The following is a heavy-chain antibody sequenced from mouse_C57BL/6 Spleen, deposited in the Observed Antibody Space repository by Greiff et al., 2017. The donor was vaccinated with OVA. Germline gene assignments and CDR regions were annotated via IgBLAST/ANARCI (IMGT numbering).Heavy chain of an antibody. CDR3: ARNGDYFDY. V-gene: IGHV2-2*01. CDR2: IWRGGST. Sequence: VQLQQSGPGLVQPSQSLSITCTVSGFSLTSYGVHWVRQSPGKGLEWLGVIWRGGSTDYNAAFISRLSISKDNSKSQVFFKMNSLQADDTAIYYCARNGDYFDYWGQGTTLTVSS. J-gene: IGHJ2*01. CDR1: GFSLTSYG.